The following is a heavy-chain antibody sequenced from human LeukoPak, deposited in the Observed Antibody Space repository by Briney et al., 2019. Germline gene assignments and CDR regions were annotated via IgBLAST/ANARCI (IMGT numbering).Heavy chain of an antibody. J-gene: IGHJ4*02. D-gene: IGHD6-13*01. CDR2: ISGSGGSS. CDR3: ATGIAAAGFPYDY. CDR1: EFTFSSYA. V-gene: IGHV3-23*01. Sequence: PGGSLRLSCAASEFTFSSYAMSWVRQAPGKGLEWVSAISGSGGSSYYADSVKGRFTISRDNSKNTLYLQMNSLRAEDTAVYYCATGIAAAGFPYDYWGQGTLVTVSS.